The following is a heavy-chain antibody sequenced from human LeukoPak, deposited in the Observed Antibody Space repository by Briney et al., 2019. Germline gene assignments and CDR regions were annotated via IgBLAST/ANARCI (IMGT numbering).Heavy chain of an antibody. V-gene: IGHV3-74*01. CDR3: ARVMVSGQRHMDV. D-gene: IGHD6-25*01. Sequence: GGSLRLSCAASGFTFSSYWMHWVRQGPGKGLVWVSRINGDGSTTHYADSVKGRFTISRDNAKNTLYLQMNSLRAEDTAVYYCARVMVSGQRHMDVWGKGTMVTVSS. CDR1: GFTFSSYW. CDR2: INGDGSTT. J-gene: IGHJ6*03.